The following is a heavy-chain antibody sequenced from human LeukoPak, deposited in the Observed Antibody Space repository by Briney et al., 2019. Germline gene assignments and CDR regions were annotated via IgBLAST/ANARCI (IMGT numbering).Heavy chain of an antibody. D-gene: IGHD3-22*01. CDR2: IRGNGGST. CDR1: GLPFRSCA. CDR3: AKDRGPTYESSGLVAFDI. V-gene: IGHV3-23*01. J-gene: IGHJ3*02. Sequence: GRSLRLSHAASGLPFRSCALSWARQPWAKGLEWVSAIRGNGGSTHYADAVKDRLNIYRDNHKNSLHVHMNSVSGGDTAVYFCAKDRGPTYESSGLVAFDIWGQRTMVTVSS.